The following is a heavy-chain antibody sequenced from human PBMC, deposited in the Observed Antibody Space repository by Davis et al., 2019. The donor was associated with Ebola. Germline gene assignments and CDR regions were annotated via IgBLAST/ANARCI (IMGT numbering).Heavy chain of an antibody. CDR2: IYSGGST. J-gene: IGHJ4*02. V-gene: IGHV3-66*04. Sequence: GESLKISCAASGFTVSSNYMSWVRQAPGKGLEWVSVIYSGGSTYYADSVKGRFTISRDNSKNTLYLQMNSLRAEDTAVYYCAIQRGARYGGNSGDYWGQGTLVTVSS. D-gene: IGHD4-23*01. CDR3: AIQRGARYGGNSGDY. CDR1: GFTVSSNY.